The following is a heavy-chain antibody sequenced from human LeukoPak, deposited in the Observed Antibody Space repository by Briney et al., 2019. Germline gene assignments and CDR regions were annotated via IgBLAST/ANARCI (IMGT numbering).Heavy chain of an antibody. CDR3: ARPNSGWYYDI. V-gene: IGHV4-59*01. D-gene: IGHD6-19*01. CDR1: GGSISSYY. Sequence: SETLSLTCTVSGGSISSYYWSWIRQPPGKGLEWIGYIYYSGSTNYNPSLKSRVAISVDTSKNQFSLKLSSVTAADTAVYYCARPNSGWYYDIWGQGTMVTVSS. J-gene: IGHJ3*02. CDR2: IYYSGST.